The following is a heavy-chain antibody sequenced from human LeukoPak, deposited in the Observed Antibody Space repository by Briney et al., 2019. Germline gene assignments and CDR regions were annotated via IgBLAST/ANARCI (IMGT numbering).Heavy chain of an antibody. V-gene: IGHV4-59*01. D-gene: IGHD3-16*02. CDR1: GGSISSYY. CDR3: ARGHADYVWGSYRSAWVNFDY. J-gene: IGHJ4*02. CDR2: IYYSGST. Sequence: PSETLSLTCTVSGGSISSYYWSWIRQPPGKGLEWIGYIYYSGSTNYNPSLKSRVAISVDTSKNQFSLKLSSVTAADTAVYYCARGHADYVWGSYRSAWVNFDYWGQGTLVTVSS.